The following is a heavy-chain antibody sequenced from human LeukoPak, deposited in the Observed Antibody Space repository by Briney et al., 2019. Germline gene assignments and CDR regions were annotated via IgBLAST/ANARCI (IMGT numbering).Heavy chain of an antibody. CDR2: ISGSGGST. J-gene: IGHJ4*02. CDR3: AKDFIVVVPAAILYYFDY. Sequence: GGSLRLSCAASGFTFSSYALSWVRQAPGKGLEWVSAISGSGGSTYYADSVKGRFTISRDNSKNTLYLQMNSLRAEDTAVYYCAKDFIVVVPAAILYYFDYWGQGTLVTVSS. V-gene: IGHV3-23*01. CDR1: GFTFSSYA. D-gene: IGHD2-2*01.